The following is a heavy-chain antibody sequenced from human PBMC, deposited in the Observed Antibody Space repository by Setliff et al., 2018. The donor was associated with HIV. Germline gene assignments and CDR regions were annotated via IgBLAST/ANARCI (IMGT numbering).Heavy chain of an antibody. CDR2: IYYSGST. D-gene: IGHD5-18*01. V-gene: IGHV4-59*01. J-gene: IGHJ5*02. CDR1: GGSISSNY. Sequence: SETLSLTCTVSGGSISSNYWSWMRQPPGKGLEWIGHIYYSGSTNYNPSLKSRVTISVDTSRNQFSLNLSSVTAADTAVYYCARRWGIRGYSSWGQGTLVTVSS. CDR3: ARRWGIRGYSS.